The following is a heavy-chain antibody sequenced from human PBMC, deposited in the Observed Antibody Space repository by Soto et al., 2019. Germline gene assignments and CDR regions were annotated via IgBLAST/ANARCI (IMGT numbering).Heavy chain of an antibody. J-gene: IGHJ4*02. CDR2: INNDGSTT. D-gene: IGHD2-15*01. CDR3: VRGVIAANCFDY. Sequence: EVQLAESGGGLVQPGGSLRLSCAASGFTFNSYWMRWVHQVPGKGLVWVSRINNDGSTTNYADSVKGRFTISRDNARNTVYLQMNSLRADDTAVYYCVRGVIAANCFDYWGQGTLVTVSS. V-gene: IGHV3-74*01. CDR1: GFTFNSYW.